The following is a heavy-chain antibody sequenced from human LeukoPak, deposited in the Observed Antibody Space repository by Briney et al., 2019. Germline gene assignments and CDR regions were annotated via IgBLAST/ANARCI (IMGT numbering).Heavy chain of an antibody. V-gene: IGHV3-23*01. CDR2: ISGSGGST. CDR1: GFTFSSYA. CDR3: ANQGFQYQLLGEFDY. D-gene: IGHD2-2*01. Sequence: PGGSLRLSCAASGFTFSSYAMSWVRQAPGKGLEWVSAISGSGGSTYYADSVKGRFTISRDNSKNTLYLQMNSLRAEDTAVYYCANQGFQYQLLGEFDYWGQGTLVTVSS. J-gene: IGHJ4*02.